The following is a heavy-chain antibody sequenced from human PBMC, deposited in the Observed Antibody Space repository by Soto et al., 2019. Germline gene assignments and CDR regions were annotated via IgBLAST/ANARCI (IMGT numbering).Heavy chain of an antibody. D-gene: IGHD3-10*01. CDR2: ISGSGGST. Sequence: EVQLLESGGGLVQPGGSLRLSCAASGFTFSSYAMSWVRQAPGKGLEWVSAISGSGGSTYYADSVKGRFTISRDNSKNTLYPQMNSLRAEDTAVYYCAKAHRARVRGVITYYYYYYMDVWGKGTTVTVSS. CDR3: AKAHRARVRGVITYYYYYYMDV. V-gene: IGHV3-23*01. CDR1: GFTFSSYA. J-gene: IGHJ6*03.